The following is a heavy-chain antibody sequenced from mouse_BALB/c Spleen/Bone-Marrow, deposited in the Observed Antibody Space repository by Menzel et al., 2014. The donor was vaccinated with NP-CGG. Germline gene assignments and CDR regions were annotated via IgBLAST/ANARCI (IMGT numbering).Heavy chain of an antibody. CDR2: ISSGGGNT. D-gene: IGHD2-12*01. J-gene: IGHJ2*01. CDR3: ARAYYRYPFDY. V-gene: IGHV5-9*03. CDR1: GFTFSSYT. Sequence: EVKLMESGGGLVKPGGSLKLSCAASGFTFSSYTMSWVRQTPEKRLEWVATISSGGGNTYYPDSMKGRFPISRDNTKNNLYLQMGGLRSEDSALYYCARAYYRYPFDYWGQGTTLTVSS.